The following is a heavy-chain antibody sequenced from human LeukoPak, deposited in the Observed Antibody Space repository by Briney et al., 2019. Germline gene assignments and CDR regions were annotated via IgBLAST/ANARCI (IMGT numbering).Heavy chain of an antibody. D-gene: IGHD3-10*01. J-gene: IGHJ5*02. CDR1: GGSFSGYY. Sequence: PSETLSLTCAVYGGSFSGYYWSWIRQPPGKGLEWIGEINHSGSTNYNPSLKSRVTISVDTSKNQFSLKLSSVTAADTAVYYCVRMVWLKYYGSGSYYWFDPWGQGTLVTVSS. V-gene: IGHV4-34*01. CDR2: INHSGST. CDR3: VRMVWLKYYGSGSYYWFDP.